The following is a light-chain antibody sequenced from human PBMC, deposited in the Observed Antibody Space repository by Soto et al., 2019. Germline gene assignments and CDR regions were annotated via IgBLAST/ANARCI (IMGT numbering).Light chain of an antibody. CDR3: QQYGRPPIT. Sequence: EIVLMQSPGTLSLSPGERATLSCRASQSVTSNHLAWYQQKPGQAPRPLIFGASIRATGIPDRFSGSGSGTDFTLTINRLEPEDFAVYYCQQYGRPPITFGPGTRLEIK. CDR2: GAS. CDR1: QSVTSNH. J-gene: IGKJ5*01. V-gene: IGKV3-20*01.